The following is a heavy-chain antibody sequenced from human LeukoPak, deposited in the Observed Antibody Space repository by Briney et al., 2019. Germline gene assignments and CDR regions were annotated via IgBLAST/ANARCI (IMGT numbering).Heavy chain of an antibody. D-gene: IGHD2-15*01. J-gene: IGHJ6*03. CDR2: ISAYNGNT. CDR1: GYTFTSYG. CDR3: ARAQHPRYCSGGSCFGRIPYYYYYMDV. V-gene: IGHV1-18*01. Sequence: ASVKVSCKASGYTFTSYGISWVRQAPGQGLECMGWISAYNGNTNYAQKLQGRVTMTTDTSTSTAYMELRSLRSDDTAVYYCARAQHPRYCSGGSCFGRIPYYYYYMDVWGKGTTVTISS.